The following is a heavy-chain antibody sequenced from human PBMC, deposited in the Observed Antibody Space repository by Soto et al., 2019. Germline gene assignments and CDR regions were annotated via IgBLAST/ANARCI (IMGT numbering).Heavy chain of an antibody. CDR1: GFTFSSYG. J-gene: IGHJ4*02. D-gene: IGHD2-2*01. CDR3: ARAYCSSTSCYFDY. Sequence: QVQLVESGGGVVQPGRSLRLSCAASGFTFSSYGLHWVRQAPGKGLEWVAVIWYDGSNIYYADSVKGRFTISRDNSKNTLYLQMNSLRAEDTAVYYCARAYCSSTSCYFDYWGQGTLVTVSS. V-gene: IGHV3-33*01. CDR2: IWYDGSNI.